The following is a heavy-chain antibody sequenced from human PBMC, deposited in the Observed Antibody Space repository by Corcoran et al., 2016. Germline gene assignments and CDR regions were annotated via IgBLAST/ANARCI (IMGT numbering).Heavy chain of an antibody. J-gene: IGHJ5*02. CDR3: ARDQPMVRGVMLRFDP. V-gene: IGHV1-18*01. D-gene: IGHD3-10*01. CDR2: NSAYNGNT. CDR1: GYTFTSYG. Sequence: QVQLVQSGAEVKKPGASVKVSCKASGYTFTSYGISWVRQAPGQGLEWMGWNSAYNGNTNYAQKLQGRVTMTTDTSTSTAYMELRRLRSAYTDWYYWARDQPMVRGVMLRFDPWGQGILVTVSS.